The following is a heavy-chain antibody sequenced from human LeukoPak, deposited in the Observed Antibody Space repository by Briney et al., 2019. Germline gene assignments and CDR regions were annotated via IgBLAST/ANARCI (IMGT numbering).Heavy chain of an antibody. D-gene: IGHD2-8*01. CDR1: GYTFTSYD. Sequence: ASVKVSCKASGYTFTSYDINWVRQATGQGLEWMGWMNPNGGNTGYAQKFQGRVTMTRNTSISTAYMELSSLRSEDTAVYYCARGRHCTNGVCWRYYYYYMDVWGKGTTVTVSS. CDR3: ARGRHCTNGVCWRYYYYYMDV. CDR2: MNPNGGNT. V-gene: IGHV1-8*01. J-gene: IGHJ6*03.